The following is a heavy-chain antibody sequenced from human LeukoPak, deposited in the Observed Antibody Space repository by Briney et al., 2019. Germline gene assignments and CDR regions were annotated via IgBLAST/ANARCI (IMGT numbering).Heavy chain of an antibody. V-gene: IGHV4-34*01. Sequence: GSLRLSCAASGFTFSNAWMSWVRQPPGKGLEWIGEINHRGSTNYNPPLKSRLTISKDKFKNQFSLKLTSVTVADTAVYFCARVKAVAGTLPHLLDYWGQGTLVTVSS. CDR3: ARVKAVAGTLPHLLDY. J-gene: IGHJ4*01. D-gene: IGHD6-19*01. CDR1: GFTFSNAW. CDR2: INHRGST.